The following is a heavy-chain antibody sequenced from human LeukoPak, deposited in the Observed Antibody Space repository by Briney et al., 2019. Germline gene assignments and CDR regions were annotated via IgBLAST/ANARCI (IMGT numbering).Heavy chain of an antibody. J-gene: IGHJ4*02. V-gene: IGHV4-61*01. CDR2: IYYTGTT. Sequence: SETLSLTCTVSGGSVSSDSYYWSWIRQPPGKGLEWIGYIYYTGTTNYNPSLKSRVTMSVDTSKNEFSLKLSSVTAADTAVYYCARLYSSSLGRVFDYWGQGTLVTVS. D-gene: IGHD6-13*01. CDR3: ARLYSSSLGRVFDY. CDR1: GGSVSSDSYY.